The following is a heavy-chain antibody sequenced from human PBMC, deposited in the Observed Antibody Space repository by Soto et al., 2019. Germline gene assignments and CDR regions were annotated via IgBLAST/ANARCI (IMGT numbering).Heavy chain of an antibody. V-gene: IGHV3-30-3*01. CDR1: GFTFSSYA. Sequence: GGSLRLSCAASGFTFSSYAMHWVRQAPGKELEWVAVISYDGSNKYYADSVKGRFTISRDNSKNTLYLQMNSLRAEDTAVYYCARDHYGDYYYYGMDVWGQGTTVTVSS. D-gene: IGHD4-17*01. CDR2: ISYDGSNK. CDR3: ARDHYGDYYYYGMDV. J-gene: IGHJ6*02.